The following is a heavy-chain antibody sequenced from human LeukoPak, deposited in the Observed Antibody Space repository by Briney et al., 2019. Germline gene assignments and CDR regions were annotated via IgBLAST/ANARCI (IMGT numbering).Heavy chain of an antibody. CDR1: GGSISSSNW. V-gene: IGHV4-4*02. J-gene: IGHJ4*02. CDR3: ARERHGHPFDC. Sequence: SETLSLTCAVSGGSISSSNWGSWVRQPPGKGLEWIGEIYHSGSTNYNPSLKSRVTISVDKSKNQFSLKLSSVTAADTAVYYCARERHGHPFDCWGQGALVTVSS. CDR2: IYHSGST.